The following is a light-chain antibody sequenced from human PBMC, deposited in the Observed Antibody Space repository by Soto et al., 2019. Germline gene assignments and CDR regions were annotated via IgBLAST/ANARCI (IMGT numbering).Light chain of an antibody. J-gene: IGKJ1*01. Sequence: EIVMTQSPATLSVSPGERATLSCRASQSISSSLAWYQQKPGQAPRLLIYGASTRATGIPARFSGSGYGTEFTLTISSLQSEDSAVYYCQQYNKWPWTFGQGTKVEIK. CDR1: QSISSS. V-gene: IGKV3-15*01. CDR2: GAS. CDR3: QQYNKWPWT.